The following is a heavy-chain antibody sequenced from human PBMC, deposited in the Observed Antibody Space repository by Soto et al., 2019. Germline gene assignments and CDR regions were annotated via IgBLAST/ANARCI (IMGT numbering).Heavy chain of an antibody. CDR1: GFTFSSYS. CDR2: ISVSGSYI. CDR3: ARDGATMVRGVIVRIDY. V-gene: IGHV3-21*02. D-gene: IGHD3-10*01. Sequence: EVQLVESGGGLVKPGGSLRLSCAASGFTFSSYSMNWVRQAPGKGLEWVSSISVSGSYIYYADSVKGRFSISRDNARNSLYLQMNSLRAEDTAVYYCARDGATMVRGVIVRIDYWGQGTLVTVSS. J-gene: IGHJ4*02.